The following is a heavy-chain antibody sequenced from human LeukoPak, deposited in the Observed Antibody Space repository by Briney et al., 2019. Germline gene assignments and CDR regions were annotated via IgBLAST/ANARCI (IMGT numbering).Heavy chain of an antibody. CDR1: DYTFTNYG. Sequence: ASVKVSCKASDYTFTNYGIGWVRQAPGQGLEWMGWISAYNGDTKYAQKLQGRVTMTTDTSTSTAYMELRGLRSDDTAVYYCAKDLLHYYDSSGAPDPHDYWGQGTLVTVSS. CDR2: ISAYNGDT. D-gene: IGHD3-22*01. V-gene: IGHV1-18*01. CDR3: AKDLLHYYDSSGAPDPHDY. J-gene: IGHJ4*02.